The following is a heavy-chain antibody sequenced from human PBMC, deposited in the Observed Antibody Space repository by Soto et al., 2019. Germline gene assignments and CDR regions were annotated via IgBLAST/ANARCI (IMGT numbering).Heavy chain of an antibody. Sequence: QVQLVQSGAEVKKAGASVKVSCKASGYTFTSYGISWVRQAPGQGLEWMGWVSAYNGNTNYAQKLQGRVTMTTDTSTSTAYMELRSLRSDDTAVYYCARERSEVVPSATERILDYWGQGTLVTFSS. CDR1: GYTFTSYG. J-gene: IGHJ4*02. CDR3: ARERSEVVPSATERILDY. D-gene: IGHD2-2*01. V-gene: IGHV1-18*01. CDR2: VSAYNGNT.